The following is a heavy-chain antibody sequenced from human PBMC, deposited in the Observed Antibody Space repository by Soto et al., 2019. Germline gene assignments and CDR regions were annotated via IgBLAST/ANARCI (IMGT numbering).Heavy chain of an antibody. Sequence: GESLKISCAASGFTFSNAWMSWVRQAPGKGLEWVGRIKSKTDGGTTDYAAPVKGRFTISRDDSKNTLFLQMNSLKTEDTAVYYCTTDDPINKNCGQRTLVTVSS. CDR2: IKSKTDGGTT. V-gene: IGHV3-15*01. J-gene: IGHJ4*02. CDR3: TTDDPINKN. CDR1: GFTFSNAW.